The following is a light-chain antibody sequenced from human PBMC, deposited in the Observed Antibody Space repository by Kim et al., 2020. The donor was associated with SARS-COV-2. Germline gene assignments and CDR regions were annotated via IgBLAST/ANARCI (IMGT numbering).Light chain of an antibody. CDR3: QQLNSYPPT. V-gene: IGKV1-9*01. J-gene: IGKJ5*01. Sequence: ASLGDRVTITCRASQGISSYLAWYQQKPGKAPKLLVYAASTLQSGVPSRFSGSGSGTEFTLTISSLQPEDFATYYCQQLNSYPPTFGQGTRLEIK. CDR2: AAS. CDR1: QGISSY.